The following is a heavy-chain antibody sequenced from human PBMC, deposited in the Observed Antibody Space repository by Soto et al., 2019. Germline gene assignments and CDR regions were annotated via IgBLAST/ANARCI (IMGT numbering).Heavy chain of an antibody. J-gene: IGHJ6*02. CDR3: ARDPRTYYYYGMDV. CDR1: GFTFSSYG. V-gene: IGHV3-33*01. Sequence: QVQLVESGGGVVQPGRSLRLSCAASGFTFSSYGMHWVRQAPGKGLEWVAVIWYDGSNKYYADSVKGRFTISRDNSENTLYLQMNSLRAEDTAVYYCARDPRTYYYYGMDVWGQGTTVTVSS. CDR2: IWYDGSNK.